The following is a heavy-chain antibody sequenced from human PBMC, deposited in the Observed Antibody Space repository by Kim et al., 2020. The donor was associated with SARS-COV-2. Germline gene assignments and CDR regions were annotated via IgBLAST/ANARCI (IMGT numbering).Heavy chain of an antibody. V-gene: IGHV4-34*01. D-gene: IGHD6-13*01. Sequence: YNPSLKSRVTISVDTSKNQFSLKLSSVTAADTAVYYCARGWSSSEYYFDYWGQGTLVTVSS. CDR3: ARGWSSSEYYFDY. J-gene: IGHJ4*02.